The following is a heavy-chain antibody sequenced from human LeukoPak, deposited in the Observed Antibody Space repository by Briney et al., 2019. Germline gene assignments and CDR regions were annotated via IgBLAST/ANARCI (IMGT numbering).Heavy chain of an antibody. J-gene: IGHJ6*03. CDR3: AKGYSGSYYGPYYYYYYMDV. Sequence: PGGSLRLSCAASGFTFSSYAMSWVRQAPGKGLEWVSAISGSGGSTYYADSVKGRFTISRDNSKNTLYLQMNSLRAEDTAVYYCAKGYSGSYYGPYYYYYYMDVWGKGTTVTISS. V-gene: IGHV3-23*01. CDR1: GFTFSSYA. D-gene: IGHD1-26*01. CDR2: ISGSGGST.